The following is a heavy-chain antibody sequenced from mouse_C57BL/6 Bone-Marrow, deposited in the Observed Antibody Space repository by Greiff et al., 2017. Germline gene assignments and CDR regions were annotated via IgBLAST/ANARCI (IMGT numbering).Heavy chain of an antibody. CDR2: ISNGGGST. J-gene: IGHJ1*03. Sequence: EVQVVESGGGLVQPGGSLKLSCAASGFTFSDYYMYWVRQTPEKRLEWVAYISNGGGSTYYPDTVKGRFTISRDNAKNTLYLQMSRLKSEDTAMYYCARHGTGTWYFDVWGTGTTVTVSS. CDR3: ARHGTGTWYFDV. CDR1: GFTFSDYY. V-gene: IGHV5-12*01. D-gene: IGHD4-1*01.